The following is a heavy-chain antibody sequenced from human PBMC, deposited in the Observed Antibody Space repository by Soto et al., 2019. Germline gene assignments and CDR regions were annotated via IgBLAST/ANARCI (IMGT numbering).Heavy chain of an antibody. CDR3: ARDRAYSSTWPTRDYYYGMDV. Sequence: SQTESITCDSCGGSESSNRAAWNWFRQSPSRGLEWLGGTYYRSKWYNDYAVSVKSRITINPDTSKNQFSLQLNSVTPEDTAVYYCARDRAYSSTWPTRDYYYGMDVWGQGTTGSV. D-gene: IGHD6-13*01. CDR2: TYYRSKWYN. V-gene: IGHV6-1*01. J-gene: IGHJ6*02. CDR1: GGSESSNRAA.